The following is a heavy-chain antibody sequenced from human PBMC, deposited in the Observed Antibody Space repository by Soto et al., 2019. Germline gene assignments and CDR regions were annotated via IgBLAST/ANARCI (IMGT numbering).Heavy chain of an antibody. CDR2: FNHSGTT. CDR3: ARGRRVVTAPYYYGMDV. J-gene: IGHJ6*02. V-gene: IGHV4-34*01. Sequence: QVQLQQWGAGLLKPSETLSLTCAVYGGSFSGYYWRWIRQPPGKGLEWIGEFNHSGTTNYNPSLKSRVTISVDTSQNQFSLKRSSVTAADTAVYYCARGRRVVTAPYYYGMDVWGQGTTVTVSS. D-gene: IGHD2-21*02. CDR1: GGSFSGYY.